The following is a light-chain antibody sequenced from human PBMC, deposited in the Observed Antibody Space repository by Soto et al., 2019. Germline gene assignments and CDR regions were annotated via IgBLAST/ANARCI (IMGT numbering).Light chain of an antibody. V-gene: IGLV2-14*01. CDR1: SSDGGGYNY. CDR2: EVS. CDR3: SSYTSSSTPYV. Sequence: SALTQPASVSGSPGQSIASSCTGTSSDGGGYNYVSWYQQHPGKAPKLMIYEVSNRPSGVSNRFSGSKSGNTASLTISGLQAEDEADYYCSSYTSSSTPYVFGTGTKVTVL. J-gene: IGLJ1*01.